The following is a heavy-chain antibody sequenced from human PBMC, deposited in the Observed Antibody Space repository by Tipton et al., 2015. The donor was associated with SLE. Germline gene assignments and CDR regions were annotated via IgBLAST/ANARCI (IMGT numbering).Heavy chain of an antibody. CDR1: GDSMNNYY. D-gene: IGHD1-1*01. J-gene: IGHJ6*03. CDR3: ARGREWNWSPYYMDV. V-gene: IGHV4-4*07. Sequence: TLSLTCSVSGDSMNNYYWSWIRQPAGMPLEWIGRIYKTGITNYNPSLKGRLTMSVDTSRDQFSLTLNSVTAADTGIYYCARGREWNWSPYYMDVWGKGTTVTVS. CDR2: IYKTGIT.